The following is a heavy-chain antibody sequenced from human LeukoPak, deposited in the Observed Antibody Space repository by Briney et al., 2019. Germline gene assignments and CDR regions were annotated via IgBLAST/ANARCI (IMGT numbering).Heavy chain of an antibody. D-gene: IGHD3-9*01. CDR1: GYSFTSYW. CDR3: ARSDILPGPYYY. Sequence: GEALKISCKGSGYSFTSYWIGWGRRMPGKGGEGIAFIPPAAPDTRYSPSFQGQVTISADKSISTSYLQSSSLKASDTAMYYCARSDILPGPYYYSGQGTLVTVSS. J-gene: IGHJ4*02. V-gene: IGHV5-51*01. CDR2: IPPAAPDT.